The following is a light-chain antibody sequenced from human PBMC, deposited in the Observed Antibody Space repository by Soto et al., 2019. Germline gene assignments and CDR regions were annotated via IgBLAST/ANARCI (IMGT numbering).Light chain of an antibody. CDR1: QSVRSH. Sequence: EVVMTQSPATLSVSPGERSTLSCRASQSVRSHLAWYQQKPGQAPSLIIFGASTRATGVPARFSCSGSGTEFTLTIRSLQSEDFAVYYCQHYHGWPITFGKGKRREIK. CDR3: QHYHGWPIT. V-gene: IGKV3-15*01. J-gene: IGKJ5*01. CDR2: GAS.